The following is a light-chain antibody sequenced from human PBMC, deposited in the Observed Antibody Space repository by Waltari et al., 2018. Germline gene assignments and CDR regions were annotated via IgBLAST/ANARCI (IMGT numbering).Light chain of an antibody. CDR2: EDS. CDR3: GTWDSSLSGAV. J-gene: IGLJ7*01. CDR1: SSNIGTNY. V-gene: IGLV1-51*02. Sequence: QSVLTQPPSVSAAPGQRGTISCSGASSNIGTNYVSWYRQFPGTAPKLLIYEDSERPSGIPGRFSGSKSGTSATLDITGLQAGDEADYYCGTWDSSLSGAVFGGGTHLTVL.